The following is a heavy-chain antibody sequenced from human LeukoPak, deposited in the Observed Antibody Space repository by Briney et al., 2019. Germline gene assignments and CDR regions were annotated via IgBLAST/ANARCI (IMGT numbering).Heavy chain of an antibody. D-gene: IGHD3-10*01. CDR3: ARDGEYTGNDLDY. V-gene: IGHV3-48*03. Sequence: PRGSLRLSCVASGFSFSSYEMNWVRQAPGKGLEWVSFISTSGSTIYYADSVKGRFTISRDNAKNSLWLQMNSLRAEDTAVYYCARDGEYTGNDLDYWGQGTLVTVSS. CDR1: GFSFSSYE. CDR2: ISTSGSTI. J-gene: IGHJ4*02.